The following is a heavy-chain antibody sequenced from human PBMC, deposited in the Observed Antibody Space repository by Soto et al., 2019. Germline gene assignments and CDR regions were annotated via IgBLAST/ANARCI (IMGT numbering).Heavy chain of an antibody. D-gene: IGHD3-10*01. CDR1: GYTFTSYG. CDR3: VMVRGVIMHKRFDP. Sequence: QVQLVQSGAEVKKPGASVKVSCKASGYTFTSYGISWVRQAPGQGLEWMGWISAYNGNTNYAQQLQGRVTMTTDTSTSTAYMELRSLRSDDAAVYYCVMVRGVIMHKRFDPWGQGTLVTVSS. CDR2: ISAYNGNT. J-gene: IGHJ5*02. V-gene: IGHV1-18*01.